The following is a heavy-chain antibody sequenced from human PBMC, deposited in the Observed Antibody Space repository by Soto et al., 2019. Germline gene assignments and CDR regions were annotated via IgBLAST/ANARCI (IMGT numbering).Heavy chain of an antibody. D-gene: IGHD6-6*01. J-gene: IGHJ5*02. Sequence: QITLKESGPTLVKPTQTLTLTCTFSGFSLSTTGLGVAWIRQPPGKAPEFLALIYWDDNVRFSASLKSRLSITKDTSKNQVVLTLTNVDPVDTATYYCARSRRISPYWFDPWGQGTLVSVSS. CDR1: GFSLSTTGLG. CDR3: ARSRRISPYWFDP. V-gene: IGHV2-5*02. CDR2: IYWDDNV.